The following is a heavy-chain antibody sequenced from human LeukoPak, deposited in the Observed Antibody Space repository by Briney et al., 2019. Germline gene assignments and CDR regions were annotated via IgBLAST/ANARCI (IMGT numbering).Heavy chain of an antibody. D-gene: IGHD1-26*01. CDR1: GGSISSYY. CDR2: IHASGTT. V-gene: IGHV4-4*07. J-gene: IGHJ4*02. Sequence: PSETLSLTCTVSGGSISSYYWSWMRQPAGKGLEWIGRIHASGTTNYNPSLKSRLTMSMDTSKNQFSLNLSSVTAADTAVYYCAREASASGSPERDFDYWGQGTLVTVSS. CDR3: AREASASGSPERDFDY.